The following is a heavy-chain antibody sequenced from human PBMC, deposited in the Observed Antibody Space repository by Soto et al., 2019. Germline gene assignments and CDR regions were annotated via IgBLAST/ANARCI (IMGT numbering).Heavy chain of an antibody. D-gene: IGHD3-3*01. CDR1: GFTFSSYS. Sequence: GGSLRLSCAASGFTFSSYSMNWVRQAPGKGLEWVSSISSSSSYIYYADSVKGRFTISRDNAKNSLYLQMNSLRAEDTAVYYCARAQGAYDFWSGYYPPGDYYYGMDVWGQGTTVTVSS. CDR3: ARAQGAYDFWSGYYPPGDYYYGMDV. V-gene: IGHV3-21*01. CDR2: ISSSSSYI. J-gene: IGHJ6*02.